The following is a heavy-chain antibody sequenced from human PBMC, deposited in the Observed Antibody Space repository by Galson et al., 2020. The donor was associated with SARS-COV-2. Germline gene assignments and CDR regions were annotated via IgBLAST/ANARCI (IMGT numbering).Heavy chain of an antibody. D-gene: IGHD3-10*01. CDR3: ATSRGGIRSSEFES. V-gene: IGHV4-31*03. CDR1: GGSINNSSFY. Sequence: ASETLSLPCTVSGGSINNSSFYWNWIRQNPGKGLEWIGHIFYSGSTYYNPSLTSRIAISIDTSKSQVSLRLTSVTAADTAVYFCATSRGGIRSSEFESWVQGTLVTVSS. J-gene: IGHJ4*02. CDR2: IFYSGST.